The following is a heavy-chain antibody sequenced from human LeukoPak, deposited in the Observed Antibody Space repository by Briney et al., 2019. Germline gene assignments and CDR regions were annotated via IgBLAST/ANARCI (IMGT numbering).Heavy chain of an antibody. V-gene: IGHV3-74*01. CDR3: ARARYGGNYYFDY. J-gene: IGHJ4*02. Sequence: GGSLRLSCAASGFTFSSYWMHWVRQAPGKGLVWVSRINSDESSTSYADSVKGRFTISRDNAKNTLYLQMNSLRAEDTAVYYCARARYGGNYYFDYWGQGTLVTVSS. CDR2: INSDESST. D-gene: IGHD4-23*01. CDR1: GFTFSSYW.